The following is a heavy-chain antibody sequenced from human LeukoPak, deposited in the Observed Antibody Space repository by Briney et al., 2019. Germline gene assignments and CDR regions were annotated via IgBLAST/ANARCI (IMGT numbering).Heavy chain of an antibody. CDR3: ARGKSIDY. CDR1: GGSFSGYY. D-gene: IGHD2/OR15-2a*01. J-gene: IGHJ4*02. V-gene: IGHV4-34*01. CDR2: INHSGST. Sequence: SETLSLTCAVYGGSFSGYYWSWIRQPPGKGLEWIGEINHSGSTNYNPSLKSRVTISVDTSKNQFSLKLSSVTAAATAVYYCARGKSIDYWGQGTLVTVSS.